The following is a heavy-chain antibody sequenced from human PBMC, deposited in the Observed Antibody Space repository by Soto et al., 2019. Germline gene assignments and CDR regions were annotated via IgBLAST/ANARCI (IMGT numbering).Heavy chain of an antibody. V-gene: IGHV4-59*01. J-gene: IGHJ3*02. Sequence: SETLSLTCTVSCGSISSYYWSWIRQPPGKGLEWIGYIYYSGSTNYNPSLKSRVTISVDTSKNQFTLKLSSVTAADTAVYYCARVPWQWLGGYAFDIWGQGTMVTVSS. CDR3: ARVPWQWLGGYAFDI. D-gene: IGHD6-19*01. CDR1: CGSISSYY. CDR2: IYYSGST.